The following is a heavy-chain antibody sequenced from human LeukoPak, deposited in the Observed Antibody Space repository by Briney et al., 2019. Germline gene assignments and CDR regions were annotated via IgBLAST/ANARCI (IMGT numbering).Heavy chain of an antibody. D-gene: IGHD2-15*01. CDR1: GGTFSSYA. CDR3: ASSPDIVVVVAATHFSWFDP. V-gene: IGHV1-69*04. Sequence: GASVKVSCKAFGGTFSSYAISWVRQAPGQGLEWMGRIIPILGIANYAQKFQGRVTITADKSTSTAYMELSSLRSEDTAVYYCASSPDIVVVVAATHFSWFDPWGQGTLVTVSS. J-gene: IGHJ5*02. CDR2: IIPILGIA.